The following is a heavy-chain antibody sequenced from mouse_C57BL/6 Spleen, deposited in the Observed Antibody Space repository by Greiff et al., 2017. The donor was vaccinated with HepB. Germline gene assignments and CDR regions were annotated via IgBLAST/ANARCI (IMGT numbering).Heavy chain of an antibody. CDR2: IHPNSGST. Sequence: QVQLQQPGAELVKPGASVKLSCKASGYTFTSYWMHWVKQRPGQGLEWIGMIHPNSGSTNYNEKFKSKATLTVDKSSSTAYMQLSSLTSADSAVYYCARRTIYYGNYDAMDYWGQGTSVTVSS. V-gene: IGHV1-64*01. CDR3: ARRTIYYGNYDAMDY. J-gene: IGHJ4*01. D-gene: IGHD2-1*01. CDR1: GYTFTSYW.